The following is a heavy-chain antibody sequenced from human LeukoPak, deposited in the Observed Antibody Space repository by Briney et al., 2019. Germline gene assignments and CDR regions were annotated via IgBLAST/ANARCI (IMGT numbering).Heavy chain of an antibody. Sequence: GGSLRLSCAVSGFPVSSNFMSWVRQAPGKGLQSVPIMFSGGTTDYADSVRGRFSISRDSSQNTVSLQMNSLRVEDTAVYYCARGAGSGWPLDKWGQGTLVTVSS. CDR1: GFPVSSNF. D-gene: IGHD6-19*01. CDR2: MFSGGTT. V-gene: IGHV3-53*01. CDR3: ARGAGSGWPLDK. J-gene: IGHJ4*02.